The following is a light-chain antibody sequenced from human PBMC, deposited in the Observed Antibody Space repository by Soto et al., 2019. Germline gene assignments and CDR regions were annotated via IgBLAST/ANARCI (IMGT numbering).Light chain of an antibody. J-gene: IGLJ1*01. CDR2: DVG. CDR3: SSHTSSSTLFYV. V-gene: IGLV2-14*01. CDR1: SSDVGGYNY. Sequence: LTQPASVSGSPGQSITISCTGTSSDVGGYNYVSWYQQHPGKAPKLMIYDVGNRPSGVSNRFSGSKSGNTASLTISGLQAEDEADYYCSSHTSSSTLFYVFGTGTKSPS.